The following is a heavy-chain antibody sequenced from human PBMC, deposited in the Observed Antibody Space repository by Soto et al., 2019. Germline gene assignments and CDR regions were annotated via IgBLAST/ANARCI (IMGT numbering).Heavy chain of an antibody. CDR2: ISYDGSNK. CDR1: GFTFSSYA. J-gene: IGHJ2*01. Sequence: QVQLVESGGGVVQPGRSLRLSCAASGFTFSSYAMHWVRQAPGKGLEWVAVISYDGSNKYYADSVKGRFTISRDNSKNRLYLQMNSLRAEDTAVYYCARGVGYSGYGWYFDLWGRGTLVTVSS. V-gene: IGHV3-30-3*01. D-gene: IGHD5-12*01. CDR3: ARGVGYSGYGWYFDL.